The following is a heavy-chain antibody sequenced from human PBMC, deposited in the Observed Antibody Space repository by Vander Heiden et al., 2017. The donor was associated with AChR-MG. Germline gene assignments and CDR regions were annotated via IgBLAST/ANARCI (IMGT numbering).Heavy chain of an antibody. CDR3: TRPAYYYDSSGFY. D-gene: IGHD3-22*01. J-gene: IGHJ4*02. Sequence: EVQLVESGGGLVQPGGSLKLSCAASGFTFSGSAMHWVRQASGNGLEWVGRIRSKANSYATAYAASVKGRFTISRDDSKNTAYLQMNSLKTEDTAVYYCTRPAYYYDSSGFYWGQGTLVTVSS. V-gene: IGHV3-73*02. CDR1: GFTFSGSA. CDR2: IRSKANSYAT.